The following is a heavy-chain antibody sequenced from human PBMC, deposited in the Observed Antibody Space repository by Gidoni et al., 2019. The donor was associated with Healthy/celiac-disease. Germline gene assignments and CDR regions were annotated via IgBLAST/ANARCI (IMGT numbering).Heavy chain of an antibody. CDR3: ARGPLSSSWYGGWFDP. D-gene: IGHD6-13*01. CDR2: INHSGSP. CDR1: GGSFRGYY. J-gene: IGHJ5*02. Sequence: QVQLQQWGAGLWKPSETLSLTCAVYGGSFRGYYWSWIRQPPGKGLEWIGEINHSGSPNYNPSLKRRVTISVDTSKNQFSLKLSSVTAADTAVYYCARGPLSSSWYGGWFDPWGQGTLVTVSS. V-gene: IGHV4-34*01.